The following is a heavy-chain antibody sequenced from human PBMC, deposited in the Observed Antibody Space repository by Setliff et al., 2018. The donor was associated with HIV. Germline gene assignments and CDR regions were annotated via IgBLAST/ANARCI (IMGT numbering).Heavy chain of an antibody. CDR2: IIPIFGTA. V-gene: IGHV1-69*13. D-gene: IGHD1-26*01. Sequence: SVKVSCKASGGTFSTYAVNWVRQAPGQGLEWMGGIIPIFGTANYAQKFQGRVTITADESTSTAYMELSSLRSEDTAVYYCARFNLGATMYYFDYWGQGTLVTVSS. CDR3: ARFNLGATMYYFDY. J-gene: IGHJ4*02. CDR1: GGTFSTYA.